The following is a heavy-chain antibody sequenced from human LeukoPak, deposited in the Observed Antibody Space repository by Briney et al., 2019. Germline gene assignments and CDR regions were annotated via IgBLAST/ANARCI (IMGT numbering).Heavy chain of an antibody. V-gene: IGHV1-18*01. Sequence: LMVWINTYNVNTNYAQKLQGSVTMTTDTSTSAAYMELRSLRSDDTAVYYCVRGGSGWYEDYWGQGTLVTVSS. J-gene: IGHJ4*02. D-gene: IGHD6-19*01. CDR2: INTYNVNT. CDR3: VRGGSGWYEDY.